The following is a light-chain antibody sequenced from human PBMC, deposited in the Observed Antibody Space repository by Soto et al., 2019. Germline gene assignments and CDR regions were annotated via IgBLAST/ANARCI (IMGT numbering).Light chain of an antibody. V-gene: IGKV1-12*01. CDR3: QQGGSFPIT. J-gene: IGKJ5*01. CDR2: GAS. CDR1: LDIGSW. Sequence: DIQMTQSPSSVSASVGDRVTITCRASLDIGSWLAWYQQKPGKAPDLLIYGASSLQSGVPSRFYGSGSGTDFTLTISSLQPEDFATYYCQQGGSFPITFGQGTRLEIK.